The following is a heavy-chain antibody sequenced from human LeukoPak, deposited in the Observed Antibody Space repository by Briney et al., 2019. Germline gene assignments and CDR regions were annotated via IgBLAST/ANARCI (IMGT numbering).Heavy chain of an antibody. V-gene: IGHV4-30-4*01. CDR3: ASFIAAAGTLDY. J-gene: IGHJ4*02. D-gene: IGHD6-13*01. CDR2: IYYSGST. Sequence: SETLSLTCTVSGGSISSGDYYWRWIRQPPGKGLEWIGYIYYSGSTYYNPSLKSRVTISVDTSKNQFSLKLSSVTAADTAVYYCASFIAAAGTLDYWGQGTLVTVSS. CDR1: GGSISSGDYY.